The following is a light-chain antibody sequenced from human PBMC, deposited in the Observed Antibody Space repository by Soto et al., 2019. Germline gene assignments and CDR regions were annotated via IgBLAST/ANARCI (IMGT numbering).Light chain of an antibody. CDR2: KAS. J-gene: IGKJ1*01. Sequence: DIRMTQSPSTLSASVGDRVIITCLASQSISSWLAWYQQKPGKAPKLLIYKASTLKSGVPSRFSGSGSGTEFTLTISSLQPDDFATYYCQHYNSYSEAFGQGTKVDIK. CDR3: QHYNSYSEA. V-gene: IGKV1-5*03. CDR1: QSISSW.